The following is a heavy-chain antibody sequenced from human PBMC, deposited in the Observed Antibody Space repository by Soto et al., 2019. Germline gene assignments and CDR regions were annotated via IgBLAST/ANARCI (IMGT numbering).Heavy chain of an antibody. D-gene: IGHD2-15*01. V-gene: IGHV4-30-4*01. Sequence: QVQLQESGPGLVKPSQTLSLTCTVSGGSISSGDYYWSWIRQPPGQGLEWIGYIYYSGSTYYNPSLKSRVTISVATSKNQFSLKLSSVTAADTAVYYCARGYCSGGSCGAFDIWGQGTMVTVSS. CDR1: GGSISSGDYY. CDR3: ARGYCSGGSCGAFDI. J-gene: IGHJ3*02. CDR2: IYYSGST.